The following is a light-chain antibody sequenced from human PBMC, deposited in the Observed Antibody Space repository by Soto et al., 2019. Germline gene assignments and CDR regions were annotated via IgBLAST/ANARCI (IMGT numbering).Light chain of an antibody. CDR3: AVWDDSLNGFFA. CDR2: DNN. Sequence: QSVLTQAPSASGTPGQRVTISCSGSSSNIGSNAVSWYQQLPGTAPKLLIYDNNRRPSGVPDRFSASKSGTSASLAISGLRSEDEADYYCAVWDDSLNGFFAFGTGTRSPS. CDR1: SSNIGSNA. V-gene: IGLV1-44*01. J-gene: IGLJ1*01.